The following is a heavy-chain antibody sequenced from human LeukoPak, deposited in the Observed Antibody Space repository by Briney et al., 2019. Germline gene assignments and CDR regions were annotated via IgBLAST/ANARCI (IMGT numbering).Heavy chain of an antibody. V-gene: IGHV3-23*01. CDR2: ISGSGGST. CDR3: AKQVDHYYYGMDV. CDR1: GFTFSSHA. J-gene: IGHJ6*02. Sequence: GGSLRLSCAASGFTFSSHAMSWVRQAPGKGLEWVSAISGSGGSTYYADSVKGRFTISRDNSKNTLYLQMNSLRAEDTAVYYCAKQVDHYYYGMDVWGQGTTVTVSS.